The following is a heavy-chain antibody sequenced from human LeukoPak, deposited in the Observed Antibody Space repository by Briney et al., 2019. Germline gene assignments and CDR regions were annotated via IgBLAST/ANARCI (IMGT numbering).Heavy chain of an antibody. J-gene: IGHJ4*02. CDR3: ASSLIAVAG. CDR2: ISSSSSYI. Sequence: GGSLRLSCAASGFTFSSYAMSWVRQAPGKGLEWVSSISSSSSYIYYADSVKGRFTISRDNSKNTLYLQMNSLRAEDTAVYYCASSLIAVAGWGQGTLVTVSS. CDR1: GFTFSSYA. D-gene: IGHD6-19*01. V-gene: IGHV3-21*01.